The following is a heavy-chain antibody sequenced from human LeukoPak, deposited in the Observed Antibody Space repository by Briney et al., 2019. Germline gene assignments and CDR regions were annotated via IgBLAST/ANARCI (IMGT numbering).Heavy chain of an antibody. V-gene: IGHV4-39*01. CDR1: GGSISSSSCY. D-gene: IGHD4-23*01. CDR2: IHDSGST. J-gene: IGHJ4*02. Sequence: SETLSLTCSVSGGSISSSSCYWSWIRQPPGKGLEWIGSIHDSGSTDYNPSRKSRVTISVDTPKNQFSLKQSSVTATDTAVYYCARLYGGNSNTYYWDCWGQGTLVTVSS. CDR3: ARLYGGNSNTYYWDC.